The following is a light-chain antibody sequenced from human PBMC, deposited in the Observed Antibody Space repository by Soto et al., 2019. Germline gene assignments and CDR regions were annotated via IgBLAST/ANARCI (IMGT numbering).Light chain of an antibody. CDR2: GVS. J-gene: IGKJ1*01. V-gene: IGKV3-20*01. CDR3: QQYGTSPRT. Sequence: EIVMTQSPATLSVSPGGMATLSCRASQNINRYLAWYHQKPGQAPRLLIYGVSTRATGIPDRLSGSGSGTDLNLTISRLDPEDFAVYYCQQYGTSPRTCGQGTKVDIK. CDR1: QNINRY.